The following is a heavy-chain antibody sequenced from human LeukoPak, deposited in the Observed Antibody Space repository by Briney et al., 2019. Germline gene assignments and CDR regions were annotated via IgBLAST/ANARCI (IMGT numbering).Heavy chain of an antibody. V-gene: IGHV1-3*01. J-gene: IGHJ4*02. CDR3: ARELLRSDGFDY. Sequence: ASVKVSCKASGYTFTSYAMHWVRQAPGQRIEWMGWINAGNGNTKYSQKFQGRVTITRDISASTAFMELRSLRSEDTAVYYCARELLRSDGFDYWGQGTLVTVSS. D-gene: IGHD1-26*01. CDR2: INAGNGNT. CDR1: GYTFTSYA.